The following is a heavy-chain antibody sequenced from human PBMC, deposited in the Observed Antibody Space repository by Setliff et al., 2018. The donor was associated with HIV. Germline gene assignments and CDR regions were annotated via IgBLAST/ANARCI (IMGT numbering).Heavy chain of an antibody. CDR2: IHHSGTA. V-gene: IGHV4-39*01. J-gene: IGHJ4*02. CDR1: GGSITRTPYY. Sequence: PSETLSLTCTVSGGSITRTPYYWGWIRQPPGKGLEWIGSIHHSGTAYDNPSLKSRVTISVDPSKNQILLRLSSVTTADTAVYYCARLSGGMVPNYWGQGTLVTVSS. CDR3: ARLSGGMVPNY. D-gene: IGHD3-10*01.